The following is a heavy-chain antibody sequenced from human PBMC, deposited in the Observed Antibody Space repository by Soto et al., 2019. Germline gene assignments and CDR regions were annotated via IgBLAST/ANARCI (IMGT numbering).Heavy chain of an antibody. Sequence: PSVKVSCKSSGGTFSSFINYPINWVRQAPGQGLEWMGGIVPNVGTVNYAQKFRGKVTITADKSTGTAYMELSSLRSEDTALYYCARRDTSGFLRYFDNWGQGTQVTVSS. D-gene: IGHD3-3*01. V-gene: IGHV1-69*06. J-gene: IGHJ4*02. CDR3: ARRDTSGFLRYFDN. CDR1: GGTFSSFINYP. CDR2: IVPNVGTV.